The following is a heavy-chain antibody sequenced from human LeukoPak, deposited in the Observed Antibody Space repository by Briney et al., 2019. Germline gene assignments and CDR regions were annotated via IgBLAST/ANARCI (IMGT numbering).Heavy chain of an antibody. CDR1: GGSFSGYY. CDR2: INHSGST. CDR3: ARRLCGGDCYSTFSY. D-gene: IGHD2-21*02. Sequence: PSETLSLTCAVYGGSFSGYYRRWIRQPPGKGLEWIGEINHSGSTNYNPSLKSRVTISVDTSKNQFSLKLSSVTAADTAVYYCARRLCGGDCYSTFSYWGQGTLVTVSS. J-gene: IGHJ4*02. V-gene: IGHV4-34*01.